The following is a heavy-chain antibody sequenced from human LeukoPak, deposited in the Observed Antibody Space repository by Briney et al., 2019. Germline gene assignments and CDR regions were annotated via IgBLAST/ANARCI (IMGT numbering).Heavy chain of an antibody. CDR1: GGSISSSSYY. J-gene: IGHJ4*02. Sequence: PSETLSLTCTVSGGSISSSSYYWGWIRQPPGKGLEWIGSIYHSGITYYTPSLKSRVTISVDTSKNQFYLNLSSVTAADTAVYFCARAVGSFDWLPLFDYWGQGTLVTVSS. CDR3: ARAVGSFDWLPLFDY. CDR2: IYHSGIT. D-gene: IGHD3-9*01. V-gene: IGHV4-39*07.